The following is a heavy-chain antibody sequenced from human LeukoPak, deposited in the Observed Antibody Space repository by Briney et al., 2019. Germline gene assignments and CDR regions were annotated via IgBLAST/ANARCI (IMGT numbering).Heavy chain of an antibody. CDR3: ARQGTYYCGSGSHDLFDY. Sequence: SETLSLTCTVSGGSISSYYWSWIRQPPGKGLEWIGYIYYSGSTNYNPSLKSRVTISVDTSKNQFSLKLSSVTAADTAVYYCARQGTYYCGSGSHDLFDYWGQGTLVTVSS. CDR1: GGSISSYY. J-gene: IGHJ4*02. D-gene: IGHD3-10*01. CDR2: IYYSGST. V-gene: IGHV4-59*08.